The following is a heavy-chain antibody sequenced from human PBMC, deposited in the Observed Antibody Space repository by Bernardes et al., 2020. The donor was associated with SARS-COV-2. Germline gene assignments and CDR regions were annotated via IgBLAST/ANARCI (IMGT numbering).Heavy chain of an antibody. CDR1: GYIFTSYD. Sequence: ASVKVSCKASGYIFTSYDFNWVRQATGQGLEWMGWMNPNSGNTGYAQKFQGRVTMSRDTSISTAYLELSSLRSEDTAVYYCARTYGDLDYWGQGTLVTVSS. D-gene: IGHD4-17*01. CDR2: MNPNSGNT. J-gene: IGHJ4*02. CDR3: ARTYGDLDY. V-gene: IGHV1-8*01.